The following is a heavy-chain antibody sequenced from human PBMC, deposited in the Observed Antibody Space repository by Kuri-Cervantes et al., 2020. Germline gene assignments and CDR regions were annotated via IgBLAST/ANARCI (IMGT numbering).Heavy chain of an antibody. CDR2: INTNTGIP. J-gene: IGHJ6*02. D-gene: IGHD2-2*01. CDR1: GYTFTSYA. CDR3: ARGGHCSSTSCPREYYYYAMDV. Sequence: ASVKVSCKASGYTFTSYAMNWVRQAPGQGLEWMGWINTNTGIPTYAQGFTARFVFPLDTSVSTAYLHISTLKPEDTAVYYCARGGHCSSTSCPREYYYYAMDVWGQGTTVTVSS. V-gene: IGHV7-4-1*02.